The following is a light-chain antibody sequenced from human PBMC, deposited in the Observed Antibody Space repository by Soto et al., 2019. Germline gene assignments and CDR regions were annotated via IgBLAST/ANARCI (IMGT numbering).Light chain of an antibody. CDR3: QQFQKWPRT. Sequence: DIVMTQSPATVSVSPGERTTLSCRASESASSNLAWYQQKPGRAPRLLIYGASNRATGIPARFSGSGSGTEFTLTISSLQAEDFAVYYCQQFQKWPRTVGGGPNVEIK. V-gene: IGKV3-15*01. CDR1: ESASSN. CDR2: GAS. J-gene: IGKJ4*01.